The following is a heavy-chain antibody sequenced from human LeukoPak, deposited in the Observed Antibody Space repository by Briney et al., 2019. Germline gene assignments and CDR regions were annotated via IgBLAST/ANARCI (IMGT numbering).Heavy chain of an antibody. Sequence: VPSVKVSCKASGYTFTSYHMHWVRQAPGQGLECMGIINPSGGTTNYAQKFRGRVTMTRDTSTSTAYMELRSLRSDDTAVYYCARVEQARLGAPKPRGYSYGSSWGQGTLVTVSS. J-gene: IGHJ5*02. D-gene: IGHD5-18*01. CDR3: ARVEQARLGAPKPRGYSYGSS. CDR1: GYTFTSYH. CDR2: INPSGGTT. V-gene: IGHV1-46*01.